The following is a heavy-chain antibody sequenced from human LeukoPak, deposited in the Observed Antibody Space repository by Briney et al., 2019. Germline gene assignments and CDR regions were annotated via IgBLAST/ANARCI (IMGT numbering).Heavy chain of an antibody. D-gene: IGHD2-2*02. Sequence: SETLSLTCTVSGSSISSSSYYWGWIRQPPGKGLEWIGSIYYSGSTYYNPSLKSRVTISVDTSKNQFSLKLSSVTAADTAVYYCAKHAPKEGWCSSTSCYTQAFDIWGQGTMVTVSS. CDR2: IYYSGST. CDR1: GSSISSSSYY. J-gene: IGHJ3*02. V-gene: IGHV4-39*01. CDR3: AKHAPKEGWCSSTSCYTQAFDI.